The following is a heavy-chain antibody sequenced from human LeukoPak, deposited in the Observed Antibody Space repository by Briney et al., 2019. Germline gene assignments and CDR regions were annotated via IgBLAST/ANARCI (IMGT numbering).Heavy chain of an antibody. J-gene: IGHJ4*01. Sequence: ASVTVSRKVSGYTLTELSMHWVRQARGRGLEWMGVFDPEDGETIYAQKFQGRVTMPENTSTDTANMELSSLRSEDTAVYYWGTGDVSGYEKLFDYWGHGTLVTASS. CDR2: FDPEDGET. CDR1: GYTLTELS. V-gene: IGHV1-24*01. CDR3: GTGDVSGYEKLFDY. D-gene: IGHD5-12*01.